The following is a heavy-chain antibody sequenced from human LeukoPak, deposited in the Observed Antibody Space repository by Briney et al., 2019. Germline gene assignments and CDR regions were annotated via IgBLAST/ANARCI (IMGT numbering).Heavy chain of an antibody. CDR3: ARGYSSSVRSVVFDY. J-gene: IGHJ4*02. V-gene: IGHV3-30*03. D-gene: IGHD6-13*01. CDR1: GFTFSSYG. Sequence: PGGSLRLSCAASGFTFSSYGMHWVRQAPGKGLEWVAVISYDGSNKYYADSVKGRFTISRDNSKNTLYLQMNSLRAEDTAVYYCARGYSSSVRSVVFDYWGQGTLVTVSS. CDR2: ISYDGSNK.